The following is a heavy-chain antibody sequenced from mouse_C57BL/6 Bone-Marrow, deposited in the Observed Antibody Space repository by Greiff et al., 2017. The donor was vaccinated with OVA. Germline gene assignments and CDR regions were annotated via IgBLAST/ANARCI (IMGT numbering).Heavy chain of an antibody. CDR1: GYAFSRSW. Sequence: QVQLQQSGPELVKPGASVKISCKASGYAFSRSWMNWVKQRPGKGLEWIGRIYPGDGDTNYNGKFKGKATLTADKSSSTAYMQLSSLTSEDSAVDCCARGAMDYWGQGTSVTVSS. V-gene: IGHV1-82*01. CDR3: ARGAMDY. CDR2: IYPGDGDT. J-gene: IGHJ4*01.